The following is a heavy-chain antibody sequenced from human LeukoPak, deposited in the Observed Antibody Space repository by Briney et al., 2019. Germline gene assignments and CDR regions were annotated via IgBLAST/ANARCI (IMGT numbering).Heavy chain of an antibody. D-gene: IGHD4-23*01. Sequence: PGRSLRLSCAASGFTFSSYGLHWVRQAPGKGLEWVAVIWYDGSNKYYADSVKGRFTISRDNSKNTLYLQMNSLRAEDTAVYYCARTVDNGGNYYFDYWGQGTLVTVSS. CDR3: ARTVDNGGNYYFDY. CDR2: IWYDGSNK. V-gene: IGHV3-33*01. J-gene: IGHJ4*02. CDR1: GFTFSSYG.